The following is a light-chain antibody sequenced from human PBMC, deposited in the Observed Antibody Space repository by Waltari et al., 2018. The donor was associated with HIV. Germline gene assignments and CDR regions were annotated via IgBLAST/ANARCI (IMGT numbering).Light chain of an antibody. V-gene: IGLV2-14*03. CDR1: GSDVGGYHF. CDR2: DVS. CDR3: SSYTSSSTLVV. Sequence: QSALTQPAPVSGSPGQAITISCTGTGSDVGGYHFVSSYQPHPGQPPKLMIYDVSNRPSGVSNRFSGSKSGNTASLTISGLQAEDEADYYCSSYTSSSTLVVFGGGTKLTVL. J-gene: IGLJ2*01.